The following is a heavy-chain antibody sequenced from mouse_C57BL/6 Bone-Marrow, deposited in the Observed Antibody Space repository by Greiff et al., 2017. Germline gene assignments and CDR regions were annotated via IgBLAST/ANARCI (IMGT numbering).Heavy chain of an antibody. Sequence: EVKLMESGPGLVKPSQSLSLTCSVTGYSITSGYYWNWIRQFPGNKLEWMGCISYDGSNNYNPSLKNRISITRDTSKNQFFLKLNSVTTEDTATYYCARDPYGSSPAWFAYWGQGTLVTVSA. CDR2: ISYDGSN. V-gene: IGHV3-6*01. J-gene: IGHJ3*01. D-gene: IGHD1-1*01. CDR1: GYSITSGYY. CDR3: ARDPYGSSPAWFAY.